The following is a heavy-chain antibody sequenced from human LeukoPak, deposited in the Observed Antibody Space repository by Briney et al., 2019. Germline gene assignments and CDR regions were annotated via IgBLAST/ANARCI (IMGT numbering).Heavy chain of an antibody. V-gene: IGHV4-34*08. CDR3: AGKAVAGPYFDY. D-gene: IGHD6-19*01. J-gene: IGHJ4*02. CDR1: GFTFSNAW. Sequence: GSLRLSCAASGFTFSNAWMSWVRQAPGKGLEWIGEINHRGSTNYNPSLKSRVTISVDTSKNQFSLKLSSVTAADTAVYYCAGKAVAGPYFDYWGQGTLVTVSS. CDR2: INHRGST.